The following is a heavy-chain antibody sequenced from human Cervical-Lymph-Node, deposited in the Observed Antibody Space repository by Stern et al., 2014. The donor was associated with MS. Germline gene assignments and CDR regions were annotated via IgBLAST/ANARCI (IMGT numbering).Heavy chain of an antibody. CDR3: ARGLLGSENAFDF. CDR1: GYTFTSYG. V-gene: IGHV1-18*01. Sequence: QVQLVESGAEVKKPGGSVKVSCKASGYTFTSYGISWVRQAPGQGLEWMGGISIYNGNTNYAQNLQGRVTMLTDPSTRAAYMELRSLRTHDTAVYYCARGLLGSENAFDFWGQGTMVTVSS. J-gene: IGHJ3*01. D-gene: IGHD2-15*01. CDR2: ISIYNGNT.